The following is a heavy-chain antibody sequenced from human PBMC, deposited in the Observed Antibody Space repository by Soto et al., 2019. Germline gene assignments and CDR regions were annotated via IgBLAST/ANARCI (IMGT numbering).Heavy chain of an antibody. CDR3: ARIHYFDSSGYGWLDP. Sequence: SGNPFPTRPFSCCSVRSSPYYWGWVPPPPGVGLQWIGTIYYSGSTYYNPSLKSRVTVSVDTSKNQFSLRLSSVTAADTAVYYCARIHYFDSSGYGWLDPWGQGTLVTVSS. D-gene: IGHD3-22*01. CDR1: CCSVRSSPYY. CDR2: IYYSGST. V-gene: IGHV4-39*01. J-gene: IGHJ5*02.